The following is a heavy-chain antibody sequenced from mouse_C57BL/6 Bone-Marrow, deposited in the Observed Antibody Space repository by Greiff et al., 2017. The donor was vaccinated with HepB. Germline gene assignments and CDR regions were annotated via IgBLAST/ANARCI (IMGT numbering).Heavy chain of an antibody. Sequence: VQLQQSGAELARPGASVKLSCKASGYTFTSYGISWVKQRTGQGLEWIGEIYPRSGNTYYNEKFKGKATFTADTSSNTAYMQLSSLTTEDSAIYYCAREGLRPWYFDVWGTGTTVTVSS. CDR3: AREGLRPWYFDV. CDR1: GYTFTSYG. D-gene: IGHD2-2*01. V-gene: IGHV1-81*01. J-gene: IGHJ1*03. CDR2: IYPRSGNT.